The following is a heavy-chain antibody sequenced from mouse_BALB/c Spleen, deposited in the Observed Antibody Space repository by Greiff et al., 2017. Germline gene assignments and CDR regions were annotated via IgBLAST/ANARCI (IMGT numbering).Heavy chain of an antibody. Sequence: VQLQESGAELARPGASVKMSCKASGYTFTSYTMHWVKQRPGQGLEWIGYINPSSGYTNYNQKFKDKATLTADKSSSTAYMQLSSLTSEDSAVYYCAAYGNYADWGQGTLVTVSA. J-gene: IGHJ3*01. V-gene: IGHV1-4*01. CDR3: AAYGNYAD. CDR1: GYTFTSYT. D-gene: IGHD2-1*01. CDR2: INPSSGYT.